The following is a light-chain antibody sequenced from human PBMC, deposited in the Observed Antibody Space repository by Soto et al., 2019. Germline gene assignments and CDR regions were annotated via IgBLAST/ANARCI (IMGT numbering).Light chain of an antibody. J-gene: IGKJ4*01. Sequence: EIVMTQSPPTLSASPGERATLSCRASQSVDSKLAWYQQRPGQAPRLLIYDASNKASGIPSRFSGSGSGTEFSLTISSLQSEDFAVYSCQQYGDWPGAFGRGTKVEIK. CDR3: QQYGDWPGA. V-gene: IGKV3D-15*01. CDR2: DAS. CDR1: QSVDSK.